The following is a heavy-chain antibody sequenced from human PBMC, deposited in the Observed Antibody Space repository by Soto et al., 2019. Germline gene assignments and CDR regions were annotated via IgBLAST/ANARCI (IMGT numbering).Heavy chain of an antibody. CDR3: ARGGLYIAVAGRTFDY. Sequence: EVQLVESGGGLVQPGGSLRLSCAASGFTFSSYAMHWVRQAPGKGLEYVSAISSNDGSTYYANSVKGRFTISRDNSKNALYLQMGSLRTEDMAVYYCARGGLYIAVAGRTFDYWGQGTLVTVSS. CDR1: GFTFSSYA. CDR2: ISSNDGST. D-gene: IGHD6-19*01. V-gene: IGHV3-64*01. J-gene: IGHJ4*02.